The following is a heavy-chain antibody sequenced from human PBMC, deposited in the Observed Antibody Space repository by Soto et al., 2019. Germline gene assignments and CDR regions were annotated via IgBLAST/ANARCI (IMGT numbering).Heavy chain of an antibody. D-gene: IGHD2-2*01. Sequence: EVQLVESGGGLVQPGGSLRLSCAASGFTFSSYWMHWVRQAPGKGLVWVSRINSDGSSTSYADSVKGRFTISRDNAKNTLYLQMNRLRAEDTAVYYCARVGPDIVVVPAAIADWYFDLWGRGTLVTVSS. CDR1: GFTFSSYW. V-gene: IGHV3-74*01. J-gene: IGHJ2*01. CDR3: ARVGPDIVVVPAAIADWYFDL. CDR2: INSDGSST.